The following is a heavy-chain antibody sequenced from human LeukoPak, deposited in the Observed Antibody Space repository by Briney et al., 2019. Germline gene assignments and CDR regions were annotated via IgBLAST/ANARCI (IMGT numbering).Heavy chain of an antibody. CDR3: ARSRIAARPNGIGY. CDR1: GYTFTGYY. V-gene: IGHV1-2*02. D-gene: IGHD6-6*01. CDR2: INPNSGGT. Sequence: GASVKVSCKASGYTFTGYYMHWVRQAPGQGLEWMGWINPNSGGTNYAQKFQGRVTMTRDTSISTAYMELSRLRSDDTAVYYCARSRIAARPNGIGYWGQGTLVTVSS. J-gene: IGHJ4*02.